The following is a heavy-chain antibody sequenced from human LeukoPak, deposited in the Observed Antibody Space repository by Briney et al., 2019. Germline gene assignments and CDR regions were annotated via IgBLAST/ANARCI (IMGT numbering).Heavy chain of an antibody. CDR2: IYHSGST. V-gene: IGHV4-34*01. Sequence: SDPLSLICAVYGGSFSGYYWSWLRQPPGKGLEWLGSIYHSGSTYYNPSLKSRVTIAVETSKNQFSLKLSSVTAADTAVYYCARNLNGYDPFDYWGQGTLVTVSS. J-gene: IGHJ4*02. D-gene: IGHD5-12*01. CDR1: GGSFSGYY. CDR3: ARNLNGYDPFDY.